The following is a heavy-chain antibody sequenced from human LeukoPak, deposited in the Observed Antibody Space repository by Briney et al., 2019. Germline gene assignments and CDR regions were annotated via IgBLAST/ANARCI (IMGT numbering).Heavy chain of an antibody. CDR3: ARRSGTYEDPPDC. CDR2: ISSSGSTI. V-gene: IGHV3-48*03. CDR1: GFTFSSYE. J-gene: IGHJ4*02. D-gene: IGHD1-26*01. Sequence: GGSLRLSCAASGFTFSSYEMNWVRQAPGKGLEWVSYISSSGSTIYYADSVKGRFTISRDNAKKTLYLEMNSLRAEDTALYYCARRSGTYEDPPDCWGQGTLVTVSA.